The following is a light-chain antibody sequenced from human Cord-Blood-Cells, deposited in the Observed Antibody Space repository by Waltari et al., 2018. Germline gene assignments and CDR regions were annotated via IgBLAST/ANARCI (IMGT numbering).Light chain of an antibody. CDR2: EVS. V-gene: IGLV2-8*01. CDR3: SSYTSSSTLV. J-gene: IGLJ3*02. CDR1: SSDVGGYNY. Sequence: QSALTQPPSASGSPGQSVTISCTGTSSDVGGYNYVSWYQQHPGKAPKLMIYEVSKRPSGVPDHFSGSKSGNTASLTISGLQAEDEADYYCSSYTSSSTLVFGGGTKLTVL.